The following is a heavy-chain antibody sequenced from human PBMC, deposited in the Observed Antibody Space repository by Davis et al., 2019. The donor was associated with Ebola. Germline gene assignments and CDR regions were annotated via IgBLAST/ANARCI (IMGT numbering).Heavy chain of an antibody. D-gene: IGHD2-2*02. CDR1: GFTFGDNA. CDR2: ISWHSDSI. Sequence: SLKISCAGSGFTFGDNAMPWVRPASGKGLEWVSGISWHSDSIVYADSVKGRFTISRDNAKNSLYLQMNSLRGEDTALYYCAKGRTIPLALDFWGQGTLVTVSS. V-gene: IGHV3-9*01. J-gene: IGHJ4*02. CDR3: AKGRTIPLALDF.